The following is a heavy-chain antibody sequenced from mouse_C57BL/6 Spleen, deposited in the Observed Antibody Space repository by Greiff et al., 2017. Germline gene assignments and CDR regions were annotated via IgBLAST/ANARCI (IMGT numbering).Heavy chain of an antibody. J-gene: IGHJ4*01. D-gene: IGHD2-10*01. CDR1: GYTFTSYW. Sequence: VQLQQPGAELVKPGASVKLSCKASGYTFTSYWMQWVKQRPGQGLEWIGEIDPSDSYTNYNQKFKGKATLTVDTSSSTAYMQLSSLTSADSAVYYCARLLNAMDYWGQGTSVTVSS. CDR3: ARLLNAMDY. V-gene: IGHV1-50*01. CDR2: IDPSDSYT.